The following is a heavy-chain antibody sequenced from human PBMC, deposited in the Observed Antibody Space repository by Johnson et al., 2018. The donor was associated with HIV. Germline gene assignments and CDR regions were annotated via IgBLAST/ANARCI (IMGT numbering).Heavy chain of an antibody. V-gene: IGHV3-33*01. CDR2: IWYDGSNK. D-gene: IGHD6-25*01. J-gene: IGHJ3*02. CDR3: ARVLRGYDAFDI. Sequence: QVQLVESGGGVVQPGKSLRLSCAASGFTFSSYGMHWVRQAPGKGLEWVAVIWYDGSNKYYADSVKGRFTISRDNSKNTLYLQMNSLRAEDTAVYYCARVLRGYDAFDIWGQGTRVTVSS. CDR1: GFTFSSYG.